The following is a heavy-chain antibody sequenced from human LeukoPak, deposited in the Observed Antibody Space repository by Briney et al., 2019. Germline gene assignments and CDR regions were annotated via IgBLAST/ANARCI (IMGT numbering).Heavy chain of an antibody. CDR3: MGDYMGWFDP. V-gene: IGHV3-30-3*01. CDR1: GFSLSNFQ. J-gene: IGHJ5*02. CDR2: ISLDGSTE. Sequence: PGGSLRLSCVASGFSLSNFQMYWVRQAPGKGLEWVSIISLDGSTEFYADSVKGRFTISRDTASNTMHLEMNNLRTEDTAVYYCMGDYMGWFDPWGQGTLVTVSS. D-gene: IGHD3-10*01.